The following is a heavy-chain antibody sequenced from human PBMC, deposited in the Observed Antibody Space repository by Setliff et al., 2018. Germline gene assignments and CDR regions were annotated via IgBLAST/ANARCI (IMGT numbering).Heavy chain of an antibody. CDR3: ARVAFANWYFDL. CDR1: GFTFSSYG. Sequence: GGSLRLSCAASGFTFSSYGMHWVRQAPGKGLEWVAFIRYDGSNKYYADSVKGRFTISRDNAKNSLYLQMNSLRAEDTAVYYCARVAFANWYFDLWGRGTLVTVSS. V-gene: IGHV3-30*02. J-gene: IGHJ2*01. CDR2: IRYDGSNK.